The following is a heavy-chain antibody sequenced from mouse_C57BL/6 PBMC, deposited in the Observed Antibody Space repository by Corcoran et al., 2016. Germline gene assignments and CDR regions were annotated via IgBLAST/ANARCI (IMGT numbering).Heavy chain of an antibody. CDR1: GYTFTTYG. J-gene: IGHJ4*01. CDR3: ARRRNYAMDY. V-gene: IGHV9-3*01. CDR2: INTYSGVP. Sequence: QIQLVQSGPELKKPGETVKISCKASGYTFTTYGMSWVKQAPGKGLKWMGWINTYSGVPTYADDFKGRFAFSLETSASTAYLQINNLKNEDTATYFCARRRNYAMDYWGQGTSVTVSS.